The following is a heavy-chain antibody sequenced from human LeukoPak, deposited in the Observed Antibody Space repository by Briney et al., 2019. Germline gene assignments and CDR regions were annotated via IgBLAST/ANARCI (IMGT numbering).Heavy chain of an antibody. D-gene: IGHD2-2*01. CDR1: GFTFSSYS. CDR3: ARDSRRLYCSSTSCHQGMDV. V-gene: IGHV3-21*01. CDR2: ISSSSSYI. Sequence: PGGSLRLSCAASGFTFSSYSMNWVRQAPGKGLEWVSSISSSSSYIYYADSVKGRFTISRDNAKNSLYLQMNSLRAEDTAVYYCARDSRRLYCSSTSCHQGMDVWGQGTTVTVSS. J-gene: IGHJ6*02.